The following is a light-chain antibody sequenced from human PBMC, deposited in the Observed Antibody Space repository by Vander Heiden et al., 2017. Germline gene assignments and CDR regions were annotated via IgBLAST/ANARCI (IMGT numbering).Light chain of an antibody. CDR1: SSDVGSYNL. CDR2: EVS. Sequence: QSPLTQPASVSGSPGQSLTISCTGTSSDVGSYNLVSWYQQHPGKAPKLMIYEVSKRPSRVSNRFSGSKSGNTASLTISGLQAEDEADYYCCSYASSSTFVAFGGGTKLTVL. V-gene: IGLV2-23*02. CDR3: CSYASSSTFVA. J-gene: IGLJ2*01.